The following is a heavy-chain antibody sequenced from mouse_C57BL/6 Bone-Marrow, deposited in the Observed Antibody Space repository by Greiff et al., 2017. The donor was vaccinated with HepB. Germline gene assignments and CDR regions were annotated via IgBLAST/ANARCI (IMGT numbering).Heavy chain of an antibody. J-gene: IGHJ2*01. V-gene: IGHV14-3*01. CDR1: GFNIKNPY. CDR3: ARVHYYGDY. CDR2: IDPANGNT. Sequence: VQLQQSVAELVRPGASVKLSCTASGFNIKNPYMHWVKQRPEQGLEWIGRIDPANGNTKYAPKFQGKATITADTSSNTAYLQLSSLTSEDTAIYYCARVHYYGDYWGQGTTLTVSS.